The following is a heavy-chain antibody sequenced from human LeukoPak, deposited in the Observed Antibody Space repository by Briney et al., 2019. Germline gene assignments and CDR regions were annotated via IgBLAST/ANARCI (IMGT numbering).Heavy chain of an antibody. V-gene: IGHV4-39*07. CDR2: IYYSGST. Sequence: PSETLSLTCTVSGGSVSSSSYYWGWIRQPPGKGLEWIGSIYYSGSTYYNPSLKSRVTMSVDTSKNQFSLKLSSVTAADTAVYYCARNYDSRDYWGQGTLVTVSS. CDR3: ARNYDSRDY. D-gene: IGHD3-22*01. CDR1: GGSVSSSSYY. J-gene: IGHJ4*02.